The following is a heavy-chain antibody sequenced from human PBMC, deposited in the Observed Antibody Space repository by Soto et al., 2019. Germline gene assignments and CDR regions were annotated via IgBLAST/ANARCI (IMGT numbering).Heavy chain of an antibody. V-gene: IGHV3-23*01. CDR2: ISGSGGST. J-gene: IGHJ6*03. CDR1: GFTFSSYA. CDR3: ARVGSDYYYYMDV. Sequence: GGSLRLSCAASGFTFSSYAMSWVRQAPGKGLEWVSAISGSGGSTYYADSVKGRFTISRDNSKNTLYLQMNSLRAEDTAVYYCARVGSDYYYYMDVWGKGTTVTVSS.